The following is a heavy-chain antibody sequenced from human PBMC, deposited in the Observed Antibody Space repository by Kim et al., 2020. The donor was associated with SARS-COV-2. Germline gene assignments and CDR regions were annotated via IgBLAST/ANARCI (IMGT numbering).Heavy chain of an antibody. J-gene: IGHJ4*02. CDR3: ARRGVSGSYYYFDY. D-gene: IGHD3-10*01. V-gene: IGHV4-39*01. CDR1: GGSISSSSYY. Sequence: SETLSLTCTVSGGSISSSSYYWGWIRQPPGKGLEWIGSIYYSGSTYYNPSLKSRVTISVDTSKNQFSLKLSSVTAADTAVYYCARRGVSGSYYYFDYWGQGTLVTVSS. CDR2: IYYSGST.